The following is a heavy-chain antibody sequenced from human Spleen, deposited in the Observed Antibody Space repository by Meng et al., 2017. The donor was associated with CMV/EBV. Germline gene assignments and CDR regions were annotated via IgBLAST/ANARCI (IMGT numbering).Heavy chain of an antibody. D-gene: IGHD2-2*01. V-gene: IGHV3-21*01. J-gene: IGHJ5*02. CDR3: ARVCSTSCQGWFDP. Sequence: SGFTFSSNSVNWVSQAPGKGLEWVSSISSSSNYMYYADSVKGRFTVYRDNAKNSLYLQMNSLRAEDTAVYYCARVCSTSCQGWFDPWGQGTLVTVSS. CDR2: ISSSSNYM. CDR1: GFTFSSNS.